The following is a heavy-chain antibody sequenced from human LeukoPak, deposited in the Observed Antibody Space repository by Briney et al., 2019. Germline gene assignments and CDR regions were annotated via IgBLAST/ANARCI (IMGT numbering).Heavy chain of an antibody. V-gene: IGHV3-33*01. CDR3: ARAHGIAVAGRSYYYGMDV. J-gene: IGHJ6*02. CDR2: IWYDGSNK. Sequence: GRSLRLSCAASGFTFSSYGMHWVRQAPGKGLEWVAVIWYDGSNKYYADSVKGRFTISRDNSKNTLYLQMNSLRAEDTAVYYCARAHGIAVAGRSYYYGMDVWGQGTTVTVSS. CDR1: GFTFSSYG. D-gene: IGHD6-19*01.